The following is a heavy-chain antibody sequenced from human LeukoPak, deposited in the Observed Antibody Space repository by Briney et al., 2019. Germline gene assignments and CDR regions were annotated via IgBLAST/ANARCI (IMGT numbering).Heavy chain of an antibody. Sequence: GGPLRLSCAASGFTSSSYEMNWVRQAPGKGLEWVSYISSSGSTIYYADSVKGRVTISRDNAKNSLYLQMNSLRAEDTAVYYCARDSSSWYENYYYYMDVWGKGTTVTVSS. J-gene: IGHJ6*03. D-gene: IGHD6-13*01. V-gene: IGHV3-48*03. CDR1: GFTSSSYE. CDR3: ARDSSSWYENYYYYMDV. CDR2: ISSSGSTI.